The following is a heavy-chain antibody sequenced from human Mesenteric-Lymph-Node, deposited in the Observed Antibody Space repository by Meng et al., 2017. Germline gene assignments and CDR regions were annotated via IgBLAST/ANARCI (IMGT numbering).Heavy chain of an antibody. V-gene: IGHV3-30*02. CDR1: GLIFSKSG. CDR2: IWSDGSSK. Sequence: GESLKISCAASGLIFSKSGMHWVRQAPGKGLEWVAFIWSDGSSKYYTDSVKGRFTISRDNSKNTLSLQMDSLRVEDTAVYYCATADFWRPYYLHYAMDVWGQGTTVTVSS. J-gene: IGHJ6*02. D-gene: IGHD3-3*01. CDR3: ATADFWRPYYLHYAMDV.